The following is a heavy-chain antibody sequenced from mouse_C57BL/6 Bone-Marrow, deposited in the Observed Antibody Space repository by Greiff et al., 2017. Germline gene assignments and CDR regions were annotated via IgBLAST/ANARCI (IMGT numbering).Heavy chain of an antibody. D-gene: IGHD1-1*01. Sequence: VQLQQPGAELVKPGASVKMSCKASGYTFTSYWITWVKQRPGQGLEWIGDIYPGSGSTNYNAKFKSKATLTVDKSSSTAYWQLSSLTSEDAAVYFCASYYYGSSSFDVWGTGTTVTVSS. CDR2: IYPGSGST. CDR1: GYTFTSYW. V-gene: IGHV1-55*01. CDR3: ASYYYGSSSFDV. J-gene: IGHJ1*03.